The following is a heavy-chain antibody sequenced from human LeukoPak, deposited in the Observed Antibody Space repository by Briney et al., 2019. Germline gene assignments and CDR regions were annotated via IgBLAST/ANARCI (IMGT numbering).Heavy chain of an antibody. CDR3: ARGLWFGDENPPYFDY. Sequence: PETLSLTCNVSGYSISSGYYWGWIRQPPAKGLEWIGSIYHSGRTHYNPSLKSRVTISGDTSKNQFSLKLSSVTAADTAVYYCARGLWFGDENPPYFDYWGQGTLVTVSS. V-gene: IGHV4-38-2*02. CDR2: IYHSGRT. D-gene: IGHD3-10*01. J-gene: IGHJ4*02. CDR1: GYSISSGYY.